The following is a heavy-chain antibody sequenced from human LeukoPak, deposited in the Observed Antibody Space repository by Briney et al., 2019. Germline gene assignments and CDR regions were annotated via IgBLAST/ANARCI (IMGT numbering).Heavy chain of an antibody. Sequence: GGSLRLSCAASGFTFSSYWMSWVRQAPGKGLEWVANIKQDGSEKYYVDSVKGRFTISRDNAKNSLYLQMNSLRAEDTAVYYCARDNFSGSPIYYYYYYMDVWGKGTTVTISS. V-gene: IGHV3-7*01. CDR1: GFTFSSYW. D-gene: IGHD1-26*01. CDR2: IKQDGSEK. CDR3: ARDNFSGSPIYYYYYYMDV. J-gene: IGHJ6*03.